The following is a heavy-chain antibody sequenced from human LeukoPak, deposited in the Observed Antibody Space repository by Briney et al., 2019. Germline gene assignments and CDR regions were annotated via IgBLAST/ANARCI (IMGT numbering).Heavy chain of an antibody. D-gene: IGHD3-16*01. CDR1: GGSISSYY. CDR2: IYSGGTT. V-gene: IGHV3-53*01. CDR3: ARLGEGRNYDLLYSYYYYMDV. J-gene: IGHJ6*03. Sequence: ETLSLTCTVSGGSISSYYWSWVRQAPGRGLEWVSIIYSGGTTYYADSVRGRFTISRDNSKNSLYLQMSSLRAEDTAVYYCARLGEGRNYDLLYSYYYYMDVWGKGTTVTVSS.